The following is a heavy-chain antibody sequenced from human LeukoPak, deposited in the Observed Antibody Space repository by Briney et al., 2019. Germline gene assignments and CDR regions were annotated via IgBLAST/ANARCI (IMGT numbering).Heavy chain of an antibody. J-gene: IGHJ4*02. CDR3: ARSLYYTVGFTSAPDY. Sequence: SETLSLTCTVSGGSISSYYWSWIRQPPGKGLEWIGYIYYSGSTNYNPSLKSRLTISIDTSKNQFSLKLSSVTAADTAVYYCARSLYYTVGFTSAPDYWGQGTLVTVSS. CDR2: IYYSGST. V-gene: IGHV4-59*12. CDR1: GGSISSYY. D-gene: IGHD3-3*01.